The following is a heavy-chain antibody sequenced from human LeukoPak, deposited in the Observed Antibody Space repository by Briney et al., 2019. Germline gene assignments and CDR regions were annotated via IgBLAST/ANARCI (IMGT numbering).Heavy chain of an antibody. CDR1: GYTFTGYY. V-gene: IGHV1-2*06. Sequence: ASVKVSCKASGYTFTGYYMHWVRQAPGQGREWRGRINPNSGGTNYAQKFQGRVTMTRDTSISTAYMELSSLRSEDTAVYYCARGQYSSSFDYWGQGTLVTVSS. CDR3: ARGQYSSSFDY. D-gene: IGHD6-6*01. CDR2: INPNSGGT. J-gene: IGHJ4*02.